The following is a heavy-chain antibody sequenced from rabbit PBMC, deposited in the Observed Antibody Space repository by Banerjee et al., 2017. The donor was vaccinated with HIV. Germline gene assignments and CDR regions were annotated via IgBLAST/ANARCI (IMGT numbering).Heavy chain of an antibody. CDR1: GFSFSSYYY. V-gene: IGHV1S45*01. D-gene: IGHD7-1*01. CDR2: INTGSGSA. CDR3: ARAVTGGPFNL. J-gene: IGHJ4*01. Sequence: QEHLVESGGGLVQPGGSLTLTCTASGFSFSSYYYMCWVRQAPGKGLEWIGCINTGSGSAYYANWAKGRFTISKTSSTTVDLKMTSLTAADTATYFCARAVTGGPFNLWGQGTLVTVS.